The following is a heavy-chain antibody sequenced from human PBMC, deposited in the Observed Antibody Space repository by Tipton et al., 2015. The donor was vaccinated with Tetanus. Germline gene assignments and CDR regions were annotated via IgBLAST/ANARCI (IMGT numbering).Heavy chain of an antibody. CDR2: IFYGGTT. CDR3: ARTTRRWLHPDF. Sequence: TLSLTCTVSGDSITSFYWSWIRQPPGKGLEWIGYIFYGGTTNYNPSLKSRVTISLDTSKNQFSLQLSSVTAADTAVYYCARTTRRWLHPDFWGQGTLVTVSA. CDR1: GDSITSFY. J-gene: IGHJ4*02. V-gene: IGHV4-59*01. D-gene: IGHD5-24*01.